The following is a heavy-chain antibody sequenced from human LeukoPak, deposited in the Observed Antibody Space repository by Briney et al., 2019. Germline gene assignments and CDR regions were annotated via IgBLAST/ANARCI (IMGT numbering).Heavy chain of an antibody. D-gene: IGHD2-2*01. CDR2: IKTGGGT. J-gene: IGHJ4*02. Sequence: GGSLRLSCAASGFTVSSNSMNWVRQAPGKGLEWVSVIKTGGGTHYGDSVKGRFIVSRDNSKNTLYLQMNSLRAEDTAVYYCAKQGAKIVVVPGRGYYFDYWGQGTLVTVSS. CDR3: AKQGAKIVVVPGRGYYFDY. CDR1: GFTVSSNS. V-gene: IGHV3-66*04.